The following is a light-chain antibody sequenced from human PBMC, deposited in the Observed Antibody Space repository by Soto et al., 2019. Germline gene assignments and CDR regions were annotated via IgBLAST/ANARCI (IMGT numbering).Light chain of an antibody. J-gene: IGKJ5*01. Sequence: DRVMTQSPDTLSASPGERATLSCRASQSVSSSYLAWYQQKPGQAPRLLIYGASTRATGIPARFSGSGSGTEFTLTISSLQSEDFAVYYCQQYNNWPPITFGQGTRLEIK. CDR2: GAS. CDR3: QQYNNWPPIT. CDR1: QSVSSSY. V-gene: IGKV3D-15*01.